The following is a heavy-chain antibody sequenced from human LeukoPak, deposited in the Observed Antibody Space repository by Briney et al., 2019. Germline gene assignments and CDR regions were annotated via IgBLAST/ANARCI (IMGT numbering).Heavy chain of an antibody. J-gene: IGHJ5*02. V-gene: IGHV4-39*02. Sequence: SETLSLTCTVSGGSISSSSYYWGWIRQPPGKGLEWIGSIYYSGSTYYNPSLKSRVTISVDTSKNQFSLKLSSVTAADTAVYYCARDGSYSSSWPNWFDPWGQGTLVTVSS. CDR3: ARDGSYSSSWPNWFDP. CDR1: GGSISSSSYY. D-gene: IGHD6-13*01. CDR2: IYYSGST.